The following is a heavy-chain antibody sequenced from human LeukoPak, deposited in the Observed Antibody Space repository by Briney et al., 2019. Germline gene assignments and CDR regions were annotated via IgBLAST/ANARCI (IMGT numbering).Heavy chain of an antibody. Sequence: SETLSLTCTVSGGSISSSSYYWGWIRQPPGKGLEWIGSIYYSGSTYYNPSLKSRVTISVDTSKNQFSLKLSSVTAADTAAYYCARRGTVTTERFDNWGQGTLGTVSS. J-gene: IGHJ4*02. V-gene: IGHV4-39*01. CDR3: ARRGTVTTERFDN. D-gene: IGHD4-11*01. CDR1: GGSISSSSYY. CDR2: IYYSGST.